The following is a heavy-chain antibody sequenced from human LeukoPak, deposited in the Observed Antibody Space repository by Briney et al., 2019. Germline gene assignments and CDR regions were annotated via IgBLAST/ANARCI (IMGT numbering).Heavy chain of an antibody. J-gene: IGHJ3*02. CDR2: IKQDGSEQ. CDR3: ARESIVVVPTTMDDASDI. D-gene: IGHD2-2*01. Sequence: GGSLRLSCVVSGFTFSSYGMHWIRQAPGKGLEWVANIKQDGSEQFYLDSVKGRFTISRDNAKNALYLQMHSLRVEDTAVYYCARESIVVVPTTMDDASDIWGQGTMVTVSS. V-gene: IGHV3-7*01. CDR1: GFTFSSYG.